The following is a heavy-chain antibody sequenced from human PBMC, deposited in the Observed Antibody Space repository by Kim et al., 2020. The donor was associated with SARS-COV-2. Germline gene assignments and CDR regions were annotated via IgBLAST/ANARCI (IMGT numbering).Heavy chain of an antibody. CDR2: ISFDGSNK. V-gene: IGHV3-30*18. CDR1: GFSFSTYG. CDR3: AKRMVRGASNVGMDV. D-gene: IGHD3-10*01. J-gene: IGHJ6*02. Sequence: GGSLRLSCAASGFSFSTYGMHWVRQAPGKGLEWVAVISFDGSNKYYEDFVKGRFTISRDNSQNTLSLQMDSLRVEDTAVYYCAKRMVRGASNVGMDVWG.